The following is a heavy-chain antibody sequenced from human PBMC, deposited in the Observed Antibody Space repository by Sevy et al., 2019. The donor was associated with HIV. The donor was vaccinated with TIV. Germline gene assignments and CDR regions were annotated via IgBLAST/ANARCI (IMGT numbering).Heavy chain of an antibody. J-gene: IGHJ4*02. V-gene: IGHV3-23*01. CDR2: ISGSGGST. D-gene: IGHD6-13*01. CDR1: GFTFSSYA. CDR3: VLSSSWYYFDY. Sequence: GGSLRLSCAASGFTFSSYAMSWVRQAPGKGLEGVSAISGSGGSTYYADSVKGRFTISRDNSKNTLYLQMNSLRAEDTAVYYCVLSSSWYYFDYWGQGTLVTVSS.